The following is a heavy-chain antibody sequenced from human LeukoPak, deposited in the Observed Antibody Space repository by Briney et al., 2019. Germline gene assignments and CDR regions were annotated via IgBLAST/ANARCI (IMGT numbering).Heavy chain of an antibody. V-gene: IGHV2-70*11. J-gene: IGHJ4*02. D-gene: IGHD3-16*02. CDR2: SDWDDDK. CDR1: GFSLSTSGMS. Sequence: SGPALVKPTQTLTLTCTFSGFSLSTSGMSVSWIRQPPGKALEWLARSDWDDDKYYSTSLKTRLTISKDTSKNQVVLTMTNMDPVDTATYYCARSRMITFGGVIARPLYYFDYWGQGTLVTVSS. CDR3: ARSRMITFGGVIARPLYYFDY.